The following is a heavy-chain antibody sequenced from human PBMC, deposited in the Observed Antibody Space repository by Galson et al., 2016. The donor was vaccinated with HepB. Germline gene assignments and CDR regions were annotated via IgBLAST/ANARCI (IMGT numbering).Heavy chain of an antibody. J-gene: IGHJ4*02. Sequence: SLRLSCAASGFSFSDFSMHWVRQASGKGLEWVGRMRSKANSYATAYGASVNGRFTISRDDSKNTAYLQMNSLKTEDTAVYYCTSGVDFYGDYEDSWGQGTLVTVSS. CDR2: MRSKANSYAT. D-gene: IGHD4-17*01. CDR1: GFSFSDFS. CDR3: TSGVDFYGDYEDS. V-gene: IGHV3-73*01.